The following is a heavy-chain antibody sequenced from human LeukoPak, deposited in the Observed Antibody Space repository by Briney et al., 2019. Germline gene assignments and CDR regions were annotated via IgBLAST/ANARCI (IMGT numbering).Heavy chain of an antibody. CDR1: GFTFSSYT. CDR2: VSGSGGST. D-gene: IGHD2-2*01. J-gene: IGHJ4*02. Sequence: GGSLRLSCAASGFTFSSYTMSWVRQASGKGLEWVSGVSGSGGSTHYADSVKGRFTISRDNSKNTLYLQMNSLRAEDTAVYYCAASLPNIVVVPATKGPFGYWGQGTLVTVSS. CDR3: AASLPNIVVVPATKGPFGY. V-gene: IGHV3-23*01.